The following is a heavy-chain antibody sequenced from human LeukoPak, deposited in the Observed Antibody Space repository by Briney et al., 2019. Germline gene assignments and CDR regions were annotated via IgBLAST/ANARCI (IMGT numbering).Heavy chain of an antibody. Sequence: GGSLRLPCAASGFTFSSYTMGWVRQAPGKRLEWVSAISGSGGSTYYADSVKGRFTISRDNSKNTLYLQMNSLRAEDTAVYYCARRPELSILRYFDWLPSYFDYWGQGTLVAVSS. D-gene: IGHD3-9*01. CDR3: ARRPELSILRYFDWLPSYFDY. CDR1: GFTFSSYT. CDR2: ISGSGGST. J-gene: IGHJ4*02. V-gene: IGHV3-23*01.